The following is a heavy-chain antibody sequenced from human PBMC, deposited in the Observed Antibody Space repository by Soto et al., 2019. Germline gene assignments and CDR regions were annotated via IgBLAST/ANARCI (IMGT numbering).Heavy chain of an antibody. CDR3: AREDSIIIPPVSDF. V-gene: IGHV3-21*01. D-gene: IGHD2-2*01. CDR2: VSKSGYT. CDR1: GFYSNNYG. J-gene: IGHJ4*02. Sequence: GGSLRLSCAVSGFYSNNYGINWVRQPPGKGLEWVSSVSKSGYTYYSDSVKGRFTISRDNAKNSVSLQMNSLRAEDTAVYYCAREDSIIIPPVSDFWGQGTLVTVSS.